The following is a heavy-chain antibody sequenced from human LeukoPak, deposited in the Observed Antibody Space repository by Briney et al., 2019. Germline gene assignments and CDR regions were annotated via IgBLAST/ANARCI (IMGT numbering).Heavy chain of an antibody. J-gene: IGHJ4*02. CDR3: ARTSRKMAATIAGFDY. Sequence: GGSLRLSCAASGFTFSTYGMHWVRQAPGKGLEWVAVISYDGTNEYYADSVKGRFTISRDTSKNTLYLQMNSLRPEDTAVYYCARTSRKMAATIAGFDYWGQGTLVTVSS. D-gene: IGHD5-24*01. CDR1: GFTFSTYG. V-gene: IGHV3-30*03. CDR2: ISYDGTNE.